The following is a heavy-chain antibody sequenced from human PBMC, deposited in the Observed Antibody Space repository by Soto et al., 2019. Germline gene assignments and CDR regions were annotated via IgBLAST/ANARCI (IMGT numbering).Heavy chain of an antibody. CDR2: IIPIFGTA. CDR1: GGTFSSQA. D-gene: IGHD3-22*01. J-gene: IGHJ4*02. Sequence: QVQLVNPGPEVGKPGSWLKFPSKASGGTFSSQASSWVRRPPGKGLEWMGGIIPIFGTANHAQKFQGRVTIIADESTSTVYMELSSLRSEDTAMYYCARGWGYDSNDYYYAYWGQGTLVIVSS. CDR3: ARGWGYDSNDYYYAY. V-gene: IGHV1-69*01.